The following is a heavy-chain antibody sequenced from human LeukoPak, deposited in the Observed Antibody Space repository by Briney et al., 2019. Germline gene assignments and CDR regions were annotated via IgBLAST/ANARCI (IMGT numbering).Heavy chain of an antibody. V-gene: IGHV1-69*13. Sequence: ASVKVSCKASGGTFSSYAISWVRQALGQGLEWMGGIIPIFGTANYAQKFQGRVTITADESTSTAYMELSSLRSEDTAVYYCARRPFGGSYEYFDYWGQGTLVTVSS. CDR2: IIPIFGTA. CDR3: ARRPFGGSYEYFDY. D-gene: IGHD1-26*01. CDR1: GGTFSSYA. J-gene: IGHJ4*02.